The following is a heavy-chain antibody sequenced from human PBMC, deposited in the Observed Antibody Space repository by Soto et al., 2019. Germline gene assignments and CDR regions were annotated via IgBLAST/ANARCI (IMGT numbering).Heavy chain of an antibody. CDR1: GGTFSSYA. Sequence: QVQLVQSGAEVKKPGSSVKVSCKASGGTFSSYAISWVRQAPGQGLEWMGGIIPIFGTANYAQKFQGRVTITADESKSTAYIELGSLSSEGTAVYYCARGGNWNDEDCYGMDVWGQGTTVTVSS. V-gene: IGHV1-69*12. D-gene: IGHD1-20*01. CDR2: IIPIFGTA. CDR3: ARGGNWNDEDCYGMDV. J-gene: IGHJ6*02.